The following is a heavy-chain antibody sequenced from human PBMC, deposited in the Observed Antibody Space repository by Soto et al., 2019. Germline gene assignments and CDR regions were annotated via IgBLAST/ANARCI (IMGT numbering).Heavy chain of an antibody. CDR2: IIPIFGTA. Sequence: ASVKVSCKASGYTFNSYYIHWVRQAPGQGLEWMGGIIPIFGTANYAQKFQGRVTITADESTSTAYMELSSLRSEDTAVYYCARDTAPSDVWGQGTTVTVSS. J-gene: IGHJ6*02. CDR3: ARDTAPSDV. CDR1: GYTFNSYY. V-gene: IGHV1-69*13. D-gene: IGHD4-17*01.